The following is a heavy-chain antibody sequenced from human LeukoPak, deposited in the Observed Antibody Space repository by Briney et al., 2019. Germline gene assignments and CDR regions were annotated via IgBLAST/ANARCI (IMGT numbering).Heavy chain of an antibody. Sequence: SVKVSCKASGGTFSSYAISWVRQAPGQGLEWMGRIIPIFGTANYAQKFQGRVTITTDESTSTAYMELSSLRSEDTAVYYCARGHSSSSREFDYWGKGTLVTVSS. CDR2: IIPIFGTA. CDR1: GGTFSSYA. J-gene: IGHJ4*02. D-gene: IGHD6-6*01. CDR3: ARGHSSSSREFDY. V-gene: IGHV1-69*05.